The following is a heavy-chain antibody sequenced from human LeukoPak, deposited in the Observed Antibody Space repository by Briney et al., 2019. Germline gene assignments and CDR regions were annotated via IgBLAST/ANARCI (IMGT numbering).Heavy chain of an antibody. CDR1: VFTLEDFA. Sequence: GGSLRLSCEGSVFTLEDFAMHWVPQTPGKGPEGVSGITWNSRKIDYADFVKGRFTISRDNAQKCVYLQMNSLTSRSTVFYYCAKTNDGSGFLNDAYDIWGQGTKVSVSS. CDR2: ITWNSRKI. J-gene: IGHJ3*02. CDR3: AKTNDGSGFLNDAYDI. V-gene: IGHV3-9*01. D-gene: IGHD3-22*01.